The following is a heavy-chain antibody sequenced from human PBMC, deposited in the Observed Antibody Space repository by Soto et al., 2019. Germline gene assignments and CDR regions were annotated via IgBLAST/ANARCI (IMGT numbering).Heavy chain of an antibody. D-gene: IGHD2-2*01. CDR2: IYYSGST. Sequence: SETLSLTCTVSGGSVSSGSYYWSWIRQPPGKGLEWIGYIYYSGSTNYNPSLKSRVTISVDTSKNQFSLKLSSVTAADTAVYYCARVVAGGYCSSTSCYPPYYYYGMDVWGQGTTVTVSS. J-gene: IGHJ6*02. V-gene: IGHV4-61*01. CDR1: GGSVSSGSYY. CDR3: ARVVAGGYCSSTSCYPPYYYYGMDV.